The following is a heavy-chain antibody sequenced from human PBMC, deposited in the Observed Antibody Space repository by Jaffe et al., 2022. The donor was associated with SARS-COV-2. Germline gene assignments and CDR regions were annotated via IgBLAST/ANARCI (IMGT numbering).Heavy chain of an antibody. CDR1: GFTFSNAW. J-gene: IGHJ3*02. CDR3: TTDRPLLVGATDAFDI. Sequence: EVQLVESGGGLVKPGGSLRLSCAASGFTFSNAWMSWVRQAPGKGLEWVGRIKSKTDGGTTDYAAPVKGRFTISRDDSKNTLYLQMNSLKTEDTAVYYCTTDRPLLVGATDAFDIWGQGTMVTVSS. V-gene: IGHV3-15*01. D-gene: IGHD1-26*01. CDR2: IKSKTDGGTT.